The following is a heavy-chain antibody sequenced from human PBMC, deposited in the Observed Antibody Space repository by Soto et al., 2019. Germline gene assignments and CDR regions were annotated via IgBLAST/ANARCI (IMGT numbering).Heavy chain of an antibody. J-gene: IGHJ5*02. CDR1: GGSITSGGYY. V-gene: IGHV4-31*03. CDR3: ARSVFP. Sequence: QVQLHESGPGLVNPSQTLSLTCTVSGGSITSGGYYGSWIRRHPGKGLEWNGYIYYSGFTYYNPSLKSRVTISVDTSKNQFSLNLSSVTAADTAVYYCARSVFPWGQGTLVNVSS. CDR2: IYYSGFT.